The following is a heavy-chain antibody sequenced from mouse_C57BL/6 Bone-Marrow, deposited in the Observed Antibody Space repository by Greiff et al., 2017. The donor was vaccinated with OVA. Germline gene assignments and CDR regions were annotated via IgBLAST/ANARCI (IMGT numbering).Heavy chain of an antibody. CDR1: GYTFTDYE. D-gene: IGHD1-1*01. CDR2: IDPETGGT. J-gene: IGHJ3*01. V-gene: IGHV1-15*01. Sequence: LVESGAELVRPGASVTLSCKASGYTFTDYEMHWVKQTPVHGLEWIGAIDPETGGTAYNQKFKGKAILTADKSSSTAYMELRSLTSEDSAVYYCTRKDYYYGSSPFAYWGQGTLVTVSA. CDR3: TRKDYYYGSSPFAY.